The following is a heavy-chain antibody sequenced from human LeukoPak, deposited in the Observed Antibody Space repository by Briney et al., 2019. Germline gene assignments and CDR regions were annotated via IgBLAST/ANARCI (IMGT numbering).Heavy chain of an antibody. CDR1: GGSFSGYY. D-gene: IGHD3-3*01. J-gene: IGHJ3*02. CDR3: GFFGVVSPSTFDAFDI. Sequence: PSETLSPTCAVYGGSFSGYYWSWIRQPPGKGLEWIGEINHSGSTNYNPSLKSRVTISVDTSKNQFSLKLSSVTAADTAVYYCGFFGVVSPSTFDAFDIWGQGTMVTVSS. CDR2: INHSGST. V-gene: IGHV4-34*01.